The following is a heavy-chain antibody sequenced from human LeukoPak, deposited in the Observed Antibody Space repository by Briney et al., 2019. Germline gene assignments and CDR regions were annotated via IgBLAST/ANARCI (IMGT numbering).Heavy chain of an antibody. J-gene: IGHJ4*02. D-gene: IGHD2-2*01. CDR3: ARDRGGKGSAIFY. CDR2: IRPHTGET. CDR1: GYNFPSYG. Sequence: ASVKVSCKASGYNFPSYGINWVRQAPGQGLEWMGWIRPHTGETNSAQRFQDRVTMTTDTSTTTSYMELRSLRFDDTAVYYCARDRGGKGSAIFYWGQGSLVTVSS. V-gene: IGHV1-18*01.